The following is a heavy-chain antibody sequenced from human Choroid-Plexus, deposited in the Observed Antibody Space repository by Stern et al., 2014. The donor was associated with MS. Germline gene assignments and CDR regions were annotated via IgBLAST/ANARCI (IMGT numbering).Heavy chain of an antibody. J-gene: IGHJ5*02. Sequence: MQLVESGGGVVQPGRPLRLSCVVSGFTFGSSAMHWVRQAPGKGLEWVAGVSYDGSNKYYVDSVKGRFTISRDNSQNTLYMQMSNLRPEDTAVYYCAKDRQYLTYFFDHWGQGSLVTVSS. CDR1: GFTFGSSA. CDR3: AKDRQYLTYFFDH. D-gene: IGHD2/OR15-2a*01. V-gene: IGHV3-30*18. CDR2: VSYDGSNK.